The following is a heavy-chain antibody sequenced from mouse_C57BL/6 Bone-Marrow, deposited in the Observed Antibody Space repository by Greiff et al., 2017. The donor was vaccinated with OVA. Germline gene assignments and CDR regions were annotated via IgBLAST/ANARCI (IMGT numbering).Heavy chain of an antibody. D-gene: IGHD1-1*01. CDR1: GFTFSSYG. Sequence: EVKLMESGGDLVKPGGSLKLSCAASGFTFSSYGMSWVRQTPDKRLEWVATISSGGSYTYYPDSVKGRFTISRDNAKNTLYLQMSSLKSEDTAMYYCARRTTVVAYYFDYWGQGTTLTVSS. CDR3: ARRTTVVAYYFDY. CDR2: ISSGGSYT. J-gene: IGHJ2*01. V-gene: IGHV5-6*02.